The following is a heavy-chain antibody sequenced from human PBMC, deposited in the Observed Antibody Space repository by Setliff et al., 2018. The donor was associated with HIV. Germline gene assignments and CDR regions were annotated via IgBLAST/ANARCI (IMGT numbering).Heavy chain of an antibody. Sequence: PSETLSLTCGIYGGSFSDYYWGWIRQPPGKGLEWIGSIYHSGTPYYNPSLKNRVTISVDTSKNQFSLKLSSVTAADTAVYYCARRGMWSYETGGNPTATFDYWGQGVLVTVS. V-gene: IGHV4-34*01. CDR1: GGSFSDYY. J-gene: IGHJ4*02. D-gene: IGHD2-8*02. CDR3: ARRGMWSYETGGNPTATFDY. CDR2: IYHSGTP.